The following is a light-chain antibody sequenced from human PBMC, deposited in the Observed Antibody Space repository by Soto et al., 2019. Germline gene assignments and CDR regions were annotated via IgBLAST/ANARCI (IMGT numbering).Light chain of an antibody. CDR1: QSVSNNY. Sequence: EIVLTQSPGTLSLSPGERATLSCRASQSVSNNYLAWYQQKPGQAPRLLIYGASNRATGIPDRFSSSGSGTDFTLSISRLEPEDFAVYYCQQYGTPGTFGQGTRLEIK. CDR3: QQYGTPGT. J-gene: IGKJ5*01. V-gene: IGKV3-20*01. CDR2: GAS.